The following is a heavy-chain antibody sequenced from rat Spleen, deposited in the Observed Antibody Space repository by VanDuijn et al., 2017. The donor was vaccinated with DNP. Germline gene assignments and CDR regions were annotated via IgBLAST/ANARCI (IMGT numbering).Heavy chain of an antibody. CDR3: ARRVLDSFDN. Sequence: EVQLVESGGGPVQPGRSLKLSCLASGFIFSNYWMTWIRQAPAKGLEWIASISTGGGNTYYRDSVKGRFTISRDNAKGTLYLQVNSLRSEDTATYYCARRVLDSFDNWGQGVMVTVSS. J-gene: IGHJ2*01. V-gene: IGHV5-31*01. CDR1: GFIFSNYW. CDR2: ISTGGGNT.